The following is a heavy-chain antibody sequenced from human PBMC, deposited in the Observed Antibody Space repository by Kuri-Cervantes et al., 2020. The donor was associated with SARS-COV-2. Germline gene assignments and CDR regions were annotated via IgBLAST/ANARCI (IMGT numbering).Heavy chain of an antibody. CDR1: GFTFSGSA. D-gene: IGHD3-10*01. J-gene: IGHJ5*02. V-gene: IGHV3-73*01. Sequence: GESLKISCAASGFTFSGSAMHWVRQASGKGLEWVGRIRSKANSYATAYAASVKGRFTISRDDSKNTAYLQMNSLKTEDTAVYYCAKDQGYYGSGSHFWFDPWGQGTLVTVSS. CDR2: IRSKANSYAT. CDR3: AKDQGYYGSGSHFWFDP.